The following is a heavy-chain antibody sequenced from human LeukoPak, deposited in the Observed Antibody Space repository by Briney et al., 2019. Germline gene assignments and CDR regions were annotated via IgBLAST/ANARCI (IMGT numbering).Heavy chain of an antibody. CDR1: GYTFTSYG. CDR3: ARYLWFGEFPSDPSGMFYGMDV. CDR2: ISAYNGNT. D-gene: IGHD3-10*01. V-gene: IGHV1-18*04. Sequence: ASVKVSCKASGYTFTSYGISWVRQAPGQGLEWMGWISAYNGNTNYAQKLQGRVTMTTDTSTRTAYMELRSLRSDDTAVYYCARYLWFGEFPSDPSGMFYGMDVWGKGITVTVSS. J-gene: IGHJ6*04.